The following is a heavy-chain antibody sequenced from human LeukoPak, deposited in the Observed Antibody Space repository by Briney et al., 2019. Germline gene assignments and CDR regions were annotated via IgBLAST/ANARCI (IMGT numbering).Heavy chain of an antibody. J-gene: IGHJ6*02. D-gene: IGHD6-25*01. CDR3: ARAATERYYYGMDV. CDR1: GFTFSSYW. V-gene: IGHV3-74*01. CDR2: INSDGSST. Sequence: PGGSLRLSCAASGFTFSSYWMHWVRQAPGKGLEWVSRINSDGSSTSYADSVKGRFTISRDNAKNTLYLQMNSLRAEDTAVYYCARAATERYYYGMDVWGQGTTVTVSS.